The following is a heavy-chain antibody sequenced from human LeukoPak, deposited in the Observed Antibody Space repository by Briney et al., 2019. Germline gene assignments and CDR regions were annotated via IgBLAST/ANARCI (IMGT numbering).Heavy chain of an antibody. J-gene: IGHJ3*01. D-gene: IGHD6-19*01. Sequence: GGSLRLSCAASGFALTSAAMDWVRQAPGKGLEWVSTLGSGGYTYYADSVKGRFTVSRDTSKNTLYLQMTSLRAEDTAIYYCAKPKWLVDALDFWGQGTVVTVSS. V-gene: IGHV3-23*01. CDR2: LGSGGYT. CDR1: GFALTSAA. CDR3: AKPKWLVDALDF.